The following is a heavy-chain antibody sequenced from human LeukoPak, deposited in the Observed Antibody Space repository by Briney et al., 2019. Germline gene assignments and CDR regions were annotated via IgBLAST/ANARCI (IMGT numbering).Heavy chain of an antibody. J-gene: IGHJ4*02. CDR2: INHSGST. CDR1: GGSFSGDY. CDR3: ARAAAGSPFDY. V-gene: IGHV4-34*01. Sequence: PSETLSLTCAVYGGSFSGDYWGWIRQPPGKGLEWIGEINHSGSTNYNPSLKSRVTISVDTSKNQFSLNLRSVTAADTAVYYCARAAAGSPFDYWGQGTLVTVSS. D-gene: IGHD6-13*01.